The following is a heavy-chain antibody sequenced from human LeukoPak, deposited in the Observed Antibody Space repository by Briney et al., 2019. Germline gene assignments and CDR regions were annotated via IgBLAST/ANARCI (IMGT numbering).Heavy chain of an antibody. J-gene: IGHJ4*02. CDR3: ATVLKVVVPAAIEY. D-gene: IGHD2-2*02. Sequence: ASVKVSCKVSGYTLTELSMHWVRQAPGKGLEWMGGFDPEDGETIYAQKFQGRDTMTEDTSTDTAYMEPSSLRSEDTAVYYCATVLKVVVPAAIEYWGQGTLVTVSS. CDR2: FDPEDGET. CDR1: GYTLTELS. V-gene: IGHV1-24*01.